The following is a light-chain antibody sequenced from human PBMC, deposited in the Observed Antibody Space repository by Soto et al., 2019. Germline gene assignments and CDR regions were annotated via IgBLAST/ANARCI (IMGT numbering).Light chain of an antibody. V-gene: IGKV3-20*01. CDR2: GAS. Sequence: EIVMTQSPATLSLSPGERATLSCRASQSVSSNLAWYQQKPGQAPRLLIYGASNRATGIPDRFSGSGSGTDFTLTISRLEPEDFAVYYCQQYSNSPFTFGPGTKVDIK. CDR3: QQYSNSPFT. J-gene: IGKJ3*01. CDR1: QSVSSN.